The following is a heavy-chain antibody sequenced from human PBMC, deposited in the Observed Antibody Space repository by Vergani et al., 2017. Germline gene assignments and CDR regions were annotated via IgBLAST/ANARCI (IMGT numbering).Heavy chain of an antibody. V-gene: IGHV4-30-2*05. CDR3: AREIIAYCGGDCRNN. J-gene: IGHJ4*02. CDR1: GGSISSGGYS. Sequence: QLQLQESGSGLVKPSQTLSLTCAVSGGSISSGGYSWSWIRQPPGKGLEWIGYIYYSGSTYYNPSLKSRVTISVDTSKNQFSLKLSSVTAADTAVYYCAREIIAYCGGDCRNNWGQGTLVTVSS. CDR2: IYYSGST. D-gene: IGHD2-21*02.